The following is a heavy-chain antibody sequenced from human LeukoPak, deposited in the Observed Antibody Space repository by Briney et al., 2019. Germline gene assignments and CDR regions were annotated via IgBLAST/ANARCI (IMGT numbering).Heavy chain of an antibody. V-gene: IGHV4-61*02. CDR2: IYTSGST. CDR3: ARDRRDGYNLYYFDL. CDR1: GGSICSGSYY. D-gene: IGHD5-24*01. Sequence: SETLSLTGTVSGGSICSGSYYWSWIRQPAGKGLEWIGRIYTSGSTNYNPSLKSRVTISVDTSKNQFSLKLSSVTAADTAVYYCARDRRDGYNLYYFDLWGQGTLVTVSS. J-gene: IGHJ4*02.